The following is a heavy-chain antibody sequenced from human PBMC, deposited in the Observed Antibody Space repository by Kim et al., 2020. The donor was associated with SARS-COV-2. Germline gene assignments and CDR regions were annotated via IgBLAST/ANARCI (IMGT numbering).Heavy chain of an antibody. Sequence: SETLSLTCTVSGGSVSSGSYYWSWIRQPPGKGLEWIGYIYYSGSTNYNPSLKSRVTISVDTSKNQFSLKLSSVTAADTAVYYCARFVLWFGELSTTYYYGMDVWGQGTTVTVSS. CDR2: IYYSGST. CDR1: GGSVSSGSYY. V-gene: IGHV4-61*01. D-gene: IGHD3-10*01. CDR3: ARFVLWFGELSTTYYYGMDV. J-gene: IGHJ6*02.